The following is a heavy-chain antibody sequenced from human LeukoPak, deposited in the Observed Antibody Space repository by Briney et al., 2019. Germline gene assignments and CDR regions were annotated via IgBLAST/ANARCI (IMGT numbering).Heavy chain of an antibody. D-gene: IGHD2-15*01. V-gene: IGHV3-21*01. J-gene: IGHJ4*02. CDR1: GFTFSSYS. Sequence: PGGSLRLSCAASGFTFSSYSMNWVRQAPGKGLEWVSSISSSGSYIYYADSVKGRFTISRDNAKNSLYLQMNSLRAEDTAVYYCAVSHYCSGGSCYFGPENFDYWGQGTLVTVSS. CDR3: AVSHYCSGGSCYFGPENFDY. CDR2: ISSSGSYI.